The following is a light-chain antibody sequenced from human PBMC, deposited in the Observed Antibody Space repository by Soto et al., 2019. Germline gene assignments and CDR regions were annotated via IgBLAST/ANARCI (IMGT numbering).Light chain of an antibody. CDR2: GAS. V-gene: IGKV1D-12*01. J-gene: IGKJ1*01. CDR3: QQANTFPWT. Sequence: DIHMTQSPSSVSASVGDRVTITCRASQGISTWLAWYQQKPGKAPKLLIYGASTLQNGVPSRFCGCGSVTHLTLSINSLQPEDSATYYCQQANTFPWTFGQGTKVEV. CDR1: QGISTW.